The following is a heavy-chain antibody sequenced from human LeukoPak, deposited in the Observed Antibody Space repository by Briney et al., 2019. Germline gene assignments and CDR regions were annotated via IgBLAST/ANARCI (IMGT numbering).Heavy chain of an antibody. Sequence: GGSLRVSCAASGFTFSSYWMSWVRQAPGKGLEWVANIKQDGSEKYYVDSVKGRFTISRDNAKNSLYLQMNSLRAEDTAVYYCASSIVPGSYYYYYMDVWGKGTTVTVSS. D-gene: IGHD2-8*01. J-gene: IGHJ6*03. V-gene: IGHV3-7*01. CDR3: ASSIVPGSYYYYYMDV. CDR2: IKQDGSEK. CDR1: GFTFSSYW.